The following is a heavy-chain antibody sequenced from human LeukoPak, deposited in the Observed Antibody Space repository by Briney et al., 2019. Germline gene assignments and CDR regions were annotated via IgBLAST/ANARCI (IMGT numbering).Heavy chain of an antibody. V-gene: IGHV4-39*01. Sequence: PSETLSLTCTVSGGSISSSSYYWGWIRQPPGKGLEWIGSIYYSGSTYYNPSLKSRVTISVDTSKNQFSLKLSSVTAADTAVYYCATSQGGSYLSAVDYWGQGTLVTVSS. J-gene: IGHJ4*02. CDR2: IYYSGST. D-gene: IGHD1-26*01. CDR3: ATSQGGSYLSAVDY. CDR1: GGSISSSSYY.